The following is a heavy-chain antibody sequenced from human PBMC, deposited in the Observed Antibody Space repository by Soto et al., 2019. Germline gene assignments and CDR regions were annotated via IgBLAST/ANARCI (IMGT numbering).Heavy chain of an antibody. J-gene: IGHJ4*02. CDR2: ISSTTNYI. V-gene: IGHV3-21*01. CDR3: ARESEGLTSNFDY. CDR1: GFTFTRYS. Sequence: GGSLRLSCAASGFTFTRYSMNWGRQAPGKGLEWVSSISSTTNYIYYADSMRGRFTVSRDNAKNSVYLEINSLSAEDTAVYYCARESEGLTSNFDYWGQGTLVTVSS.